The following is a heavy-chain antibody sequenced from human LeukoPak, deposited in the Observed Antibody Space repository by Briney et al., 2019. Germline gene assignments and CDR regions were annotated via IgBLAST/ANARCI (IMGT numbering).Heavy chain of an antibody. J-gene: IGHJ4*02. CDR1: GFTFSNFG. Sequence: GGSLRLSCAASGFTFSNFGMAWVRQATGKGLEWVSAIDASGRNTHYAGSVKGRFSISRDNSKNTLILQRNSLRVEDTAVYYCAKALYDSTGDGYWGQGTLVTISS. V-gene: IGHV3-23*01. CDR3: AKALYDSTGDGY. CDR2: IDASGRNT. D-gene: IGHD7-27*01.